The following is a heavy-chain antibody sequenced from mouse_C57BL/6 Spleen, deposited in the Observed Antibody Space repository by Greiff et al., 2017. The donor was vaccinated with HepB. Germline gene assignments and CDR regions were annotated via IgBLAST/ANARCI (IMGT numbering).Heavy chain of an antibody. CDR3: ARSHYGSSPYYFDY. V-gene: IGHV1-69*01. CDR2: IDPSDSYT. Sequence: VQLQQPGAELVMPGASVKLSCKASGYTFTSYWMHWVKQRPGQGLEWIGEIDPSDSYTNYNQKFKGKSTLTVDKYSSTAYMQLSSLTSEDSAVYYCARSHYGSSPYYFDYWGQGTTLTVSS. J-gene: IGHJ2*01. D-gene: IGHD1-1*01. CDR1: GYTFTSYW.